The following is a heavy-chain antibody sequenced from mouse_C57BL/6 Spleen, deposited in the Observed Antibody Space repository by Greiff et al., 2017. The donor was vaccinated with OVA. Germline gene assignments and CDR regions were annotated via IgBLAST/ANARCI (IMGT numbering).Heavy chain of an antibody. CDR1: GFTFSSYG. CDR3: ARERAGKYYFDY. J-gene: IGHJ2*01. D-gene: IGHD4-1*01. CDR2: ISSGGSYT. V-gene: IGHV5-6*01. Sequence: EVHLVESGGDLVKPGGSLKLSCAASGFTFSSYGMSWVRQTPDKRLEWVATISSGGSYTYYPDSVKGRFTISRDNAKNTLYLQMSSLKSEDTAMYYCARERAGKYYFDYWGQGTTLTVSS.